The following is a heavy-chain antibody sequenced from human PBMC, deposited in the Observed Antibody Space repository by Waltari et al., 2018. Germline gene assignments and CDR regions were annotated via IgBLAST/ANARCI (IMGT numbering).Heavy chain of an antibody. CDR3: ARELVVYATRFDY. V-gene: IGHV4-59*11. Sequence: QVQLQESGPGLVKPSETLSLTCTVSGGSISSHYWSWIRQPPGKGLEWIGYIYYSGSTNYNPSLKSRVTISVDTSKNQFSLKLSSVTAADTAVYYCARELVVYATRFDYWGQGTLVTVSS. J-gene: IGHJ4*02. D-gene: IGHD2-8*02. CDR1: GGSISSHY. CDR2: IYYSGST.